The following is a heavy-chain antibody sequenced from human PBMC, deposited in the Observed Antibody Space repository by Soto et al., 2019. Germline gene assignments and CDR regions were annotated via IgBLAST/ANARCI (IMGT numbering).Heavy chain of an antibody. CDR3: ARGQVVAAQH. CDR1: GGSSSSGGYS. CDR2: IYHSGST. D-gene: IGHD2-15*01. J-gene: IGHJ4*02. Sequence: PLETLSLTCAVSGGSSSSGGYSWSWIRQPPGKGLEWIGYIYHSGSTYYNPSLKSRVTISVDRSKNQFSLKLSSVTAADTAVYYCARGQVVAAQHWGQGTLVTVSS. V-gene: IGHV4-30-2*01.